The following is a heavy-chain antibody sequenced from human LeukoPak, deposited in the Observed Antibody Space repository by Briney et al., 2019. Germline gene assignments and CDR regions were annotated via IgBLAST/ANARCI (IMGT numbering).Heavy chain of an antibody. J-gene: IGHJ3*02. CDR2: IWYDGSNK. CDR3: ANNSSDFDAFDI. D-gene: IGHD6-19*01. Sequence: GRSLRLSCAASGFTFSSYGMHWVRQAPGKGLEWGAVIWYDGSNKYYADSVKGRFTISRDNSKNTLYLQMNSLRAEDTAVYYCANNSSDFDAFDIWGQGTMVTVSS. CDR1: GFTFSSYG. V-gene: IGHV3-33*06.